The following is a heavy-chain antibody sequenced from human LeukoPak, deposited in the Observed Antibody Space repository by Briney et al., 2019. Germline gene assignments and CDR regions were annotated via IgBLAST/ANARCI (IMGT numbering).Heavy chain of an antibody. D-gene: IGHD3-3*01. CDR3: AKEEALPLEWLSSGGYFQH. Sequence: GGSLRLSCAASGFTFSSYGMHWVRQAPGKGLEWVAFIRYDGSNKYYADSVKGRFTISRDNSKNTLYLQMNSLRAEDTAVYYCAKEEALPLEWLSSGGYFQHWGQGTLVTVSS. CDR1: GFTFSSYG. J-gene: IGHJ1*01. CDR2: IRYDGSNK. V-gene: IGHV3-30*02.